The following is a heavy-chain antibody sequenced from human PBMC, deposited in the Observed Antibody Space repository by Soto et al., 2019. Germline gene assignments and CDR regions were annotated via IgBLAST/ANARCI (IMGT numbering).Heavy chain of an antibody. J-gene: IGHJ4*02. D-gene: IGHD3-22*01. V-gene: IGHV3-9*01. CDR2: ISWNSGSI. CDR3: AKGRSVGRYYDPRSYYFDY. Sequence: SLRLSCAASGFTFDDYAMHWVRQAPGKGLEWVSGISWNSGSIGYADSVKGRFTISRDNAKNSLYLQMNSLRAEDTALYYCAKGRSVGRYYDPRSYYFDYWGQGTLVTVSS. CDR1: GFTFDDYA.